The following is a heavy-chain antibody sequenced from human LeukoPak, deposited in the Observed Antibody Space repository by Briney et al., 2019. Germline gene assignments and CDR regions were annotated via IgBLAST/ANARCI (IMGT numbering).Heavy chain of an antibody. CDR1: GFTFSSYS. V-gene: IGHV3-33*08. CDR2: IWYDGSNK. D-gene: IGHD4-17*01. Sequence: PGGSLRLSCAASGFTFSSYSMNWVRQAPGKGLEWVAVIWYDGSNKYYADSVKGRFTISRDNSKNTLYLQMNSLRAEDTAVYYCARDPGGAYFDYWGQGTLVTVSS. J-gene: IGHJ4*02. CDR3: ARDPGGAYFDY.